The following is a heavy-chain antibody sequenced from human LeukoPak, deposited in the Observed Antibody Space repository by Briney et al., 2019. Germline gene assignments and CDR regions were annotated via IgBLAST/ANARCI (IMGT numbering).Heavy chain of an antibody. Sequence: ASVKVSCKASGYTFTSYGISWVRQAPGQGLEWMGWISAYNGNTNYAQKLQGRVTMTTDTSTSTAYMELRSLRSDDTAVYYCARELRYFDWLLDPYYYYYGMDVWGQGTTVTVSS. CDR2: ISAYNGNT. V-gene: IGHV1-18*01. CDR3: ARELRYFDWLLDPYYYYYGMDV. J-gene: IGHJ6*02. D-gene: IGHD3-9*01. CDR1: GYTFTSYG.